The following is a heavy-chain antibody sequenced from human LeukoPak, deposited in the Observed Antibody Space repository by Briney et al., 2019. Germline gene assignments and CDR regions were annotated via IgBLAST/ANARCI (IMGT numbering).Heavy chain of an antibody. CDR1: GFTFSSFG. J-gene: IGHJ6*03. Sequence: GGSLRLSCAASGFTFSSFGMHWVRQAPGQGLEWVAFILYDGTNKYYADSVKGRFTISRDNSKNTLSLQMNSLRVEDTALYYCARDPYSGNYGNDYYYYMDVWGKGTTVTISS. D-gene: IGHD1-26*01. CDR2: ILYDGTNK. CDR3: ARDPYSGNYGNDYYYYMDV. V-gene: IGHV3-30*02.